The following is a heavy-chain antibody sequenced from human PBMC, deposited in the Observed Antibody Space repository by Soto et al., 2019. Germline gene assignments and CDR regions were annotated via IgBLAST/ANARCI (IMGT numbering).Heavy chain of an antibody. CDR3: ARIVDYDSSGYASWGFDY. CDR2: INPNSGGT. CDR1: GYTFTVYY. D-gene: IGHD3-22*01. Sequence: GSSVKLSCKASGYTFTVYYMHWVRQAPGQGLEWMGWINPNSGGTKYAQKFQGWVTMTRDTSISTAYTELSRLRSDDTAVYYCARIVDYDSSGYASWGFDYWGQGILVTAS. J-gene: IGHJ4*02. V-gene: IGHV1-2*04.